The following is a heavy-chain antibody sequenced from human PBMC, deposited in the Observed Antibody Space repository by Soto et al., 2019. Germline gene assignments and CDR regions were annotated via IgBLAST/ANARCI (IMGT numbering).Heavy chain of an antibody. CDR2: INPNGGFT. Sequence: ASVKVSCKTSGDTFNDYYIHWVRQAPGQGLEWMGWINPNGGFTNYAQKFQGWVTMTRDTSIRTVYMELSSLRSDDTAVYYCAIESGGATATLDYYYFYMDVWGKGTTVTVSS. D-gene: IGHD5-12*01. CDR1: GDTFNDYY. V-gene: IGHV1-2*04. J-gene: IGHJ6*03. CDR3: AIESGGATATLDYYYFYMDV.